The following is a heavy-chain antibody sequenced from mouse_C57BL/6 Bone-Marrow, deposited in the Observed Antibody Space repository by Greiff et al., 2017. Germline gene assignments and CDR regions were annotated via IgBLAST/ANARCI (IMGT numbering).Heavy chain of an antibody. Sequence: QVQLKPSGAELVKPGASVKMSCKASGYTFTSYWITWVKQRPGPGLEWIGDIYPGSGSTNYTEKFKSKATLTVDTSSSTAYMQRSSLTSEDSAVYYCARFLIEGYAMDYWGQGTSVTVSS. CDR3: ARFLIEGYAMDY. CDR2: IYPGSGST. V-gene: IGHV1-55*01. J-gene: IGHJ4*01. CDR1: GYTFTSYW.